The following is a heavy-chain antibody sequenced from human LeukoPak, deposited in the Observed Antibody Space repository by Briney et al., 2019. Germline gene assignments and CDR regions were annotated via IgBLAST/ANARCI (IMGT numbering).Heavy chain of an antibody. CDR1: GYSFTNYW. J-gene: IGHJ4*02. CDR3: ANFYGDKNSDFAY. V-gene: IGHV5-51*01. CDR2: IHPGKSEI. D-gene: IGHD4-23*01. Sequence: AGESLKISCKASGYSFTNYWIGWVRQMPGKGLEWMAIIHPGKSEIRYNPSFQSQVSISADISLSAAFLQFNSLKASDTALYYCANFYGDKNSDFAYWGQGTLVTVSS.